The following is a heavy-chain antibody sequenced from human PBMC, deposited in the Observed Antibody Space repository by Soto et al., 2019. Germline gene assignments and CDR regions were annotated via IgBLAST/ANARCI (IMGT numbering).Heavy chain of an antibody. J-gene: IGHJ5*02. Sequence: ASVKVSCKASGYTFTSYGISWVRQAPGQGLEWIGWISAYNGNTNYAQKLQGRVTMTTDTSTSTAYMELRSLRSDDTAVYYCARDLYSSSGGRWFDPWGQGTLVTVSS. CDR2: ISAYNGNT. CDR3: ARDLYSSSGGRWFDP. D-gene: IGHD6-6*01. V-gene: IGHV1-18*04. CDR1: GYTFTSYG.